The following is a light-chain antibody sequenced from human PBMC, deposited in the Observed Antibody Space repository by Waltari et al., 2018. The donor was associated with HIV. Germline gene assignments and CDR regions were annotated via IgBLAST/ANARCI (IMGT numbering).Light chain of an antibody. J-gene: IGLJ2*01. CDR2: NVS. CDR1: SSAVGADNS. Sequence: QSALTQPASVSGFPGQTITISCPGTSSAVGADNSVSWYQQHPSKAPKLMLYNVSNRTSGVSNRFSGSRSSYTASLTISGLQAEDEAEYYCSSYTSSSTLVVFGGGTKLTVL. CDR3: SSYTSSSTLVV. V-gene: IGLV2-14*03.